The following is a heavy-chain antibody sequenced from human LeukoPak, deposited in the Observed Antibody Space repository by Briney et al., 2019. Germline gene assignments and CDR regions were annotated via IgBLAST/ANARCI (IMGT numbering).Heavy chain of an antibody. CDR3: ARDRPPVVRCDY. CDR1: GFTFSSYS. D-gene: IGHD3-10*01. J-gene: IGHJ4*02. Sequence: PGGSLRLSCAASGFTFSSYSMNWVRQAPGKGLEWVSSISSSSSYIYYADSVKGRFTISRDNAKNSLYLQMNSLRAEDTAVYYCARDRPPVVRCDYWGQGTLVTVSS. V-gene: IGHV3-21*01. CDR2: ISSSSSYI.